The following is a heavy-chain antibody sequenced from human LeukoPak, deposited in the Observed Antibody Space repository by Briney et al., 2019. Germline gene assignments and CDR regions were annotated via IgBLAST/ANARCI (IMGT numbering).Heavy chain of an antibody. D-gene: IGHD1-20*01. Sequence: ASVKVSCKASGGTFSIYAISWVRQAPGQGLEWMGGIIPIFGTANYAQKFQGRVTITADESTSTAYMELSSLRSEDTAVYYCARLPLTGTAYFDYWGQGTLVTVSS. CDR3: ARLPLTGTAYFDY. V-gene: IGHV1-69*13. J-gene: IGHJ4*02. CDR1: GGTFSIYA. CDR2: IIPIFGTA.